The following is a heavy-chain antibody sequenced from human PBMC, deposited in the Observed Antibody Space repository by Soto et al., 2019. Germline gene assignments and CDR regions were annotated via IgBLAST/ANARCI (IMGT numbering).Heavy chain of an antibody. CDR1: SGSISRSTW. CDR2: IYHRGSI. CDR3: ARRSPRADHVDY. V-gene: IGHV4-4*02. J-gene: IGHJ4*02. D-gene: IGHD6-13*01. Sequence: QVQLQESGPGLVKPSGTLSLTCAVSSGSISRSTWWSWVRQPPGKGLEWIGEIYHRGSINYNPSLARRVTISVDKSKNQFSLKLSAVTAADTAVDYCARRSPRADHVDYWGQGTLVTFSS.